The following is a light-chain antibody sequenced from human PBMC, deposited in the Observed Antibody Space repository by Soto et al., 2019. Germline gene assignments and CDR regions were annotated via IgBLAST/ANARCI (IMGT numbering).Light chain of an antibody. CDR1: QSVSSSY. J-gene: IGKJ1*01. Sequence: DIVLTHSPGTLSLSPGERATLSCRASQSVSSSYLAWYQQKPGQAPRLLIYGASSRATGIPDRFSGSGSGTDFTLTISRLEPGDFAVYYCQQYGSSPWTFGQGTKVDIK. CDR2: GAS. V-gene: IGKV3-20*01. CDR3: QQYGSSPWT.